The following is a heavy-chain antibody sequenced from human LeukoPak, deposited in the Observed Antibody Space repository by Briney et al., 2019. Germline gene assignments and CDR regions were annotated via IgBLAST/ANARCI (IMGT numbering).Heavy chain of an antibody. CDR1: GYTFTGYY. J-gene: IGHJ4*02. V-gene: IGHV1-2*02. Sequence: ASVKVSCKASGYTFTGYYMHWVRQAPGQGLEWMGWINPNSGGTNYAQKFQGRVTMTRDTSISTAYMELSRLRSDDTAVYYCAREFGYGSGSYMVYWGQGTLVTVSS. D-gene: IGHD3-10*01. CDR2: INPNSGGT. CDR3: AREFGYGSGSYMVY.